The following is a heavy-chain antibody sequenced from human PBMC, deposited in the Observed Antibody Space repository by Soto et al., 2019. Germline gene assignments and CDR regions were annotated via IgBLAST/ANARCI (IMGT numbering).Heavy chain of an antibody. D-gene: IGHD3-3*01. CDR2: ISSSGSTI. J-gene: IGHJ5*02. CDR3: ASVVEYYDFWSGCHNWFDP. CDR1: GFTFSDYY. V-gene: IGHV3-11*01. Sequence: GGSLSLSCAASGFTFSDYYMSWIRQAPGKGLEWVSYISSSGSTIYYADSVKGRFTISRDNAKNSLYLQMNSLRAEDTAVYYCASVVEYYDFWSGCHNWFDPWGQGTLVTVTS.